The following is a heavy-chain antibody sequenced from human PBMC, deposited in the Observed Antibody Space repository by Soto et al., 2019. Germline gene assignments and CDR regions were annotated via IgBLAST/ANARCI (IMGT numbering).Heavy chain of an antibody. CDR2: IDYSGST. CDR1: GGSISSSSYY. D-gene: IGHD6-19*01. Sequence: QLQLQESGPGLVKPSETLSLTCTVSGGSISSSSYYWGWIRQPPGKGLELIGSIDYSGSTYYNPALKSRVTISVDTSKNQFSLKLSSVTAADTDVYYCASETVAVAGGEHDYWGQGTLVTVSS. CDR3: ASETVAVAGGEHDY. J-gene: IGHJ4*02. V-gene: IGHV4-39*01.